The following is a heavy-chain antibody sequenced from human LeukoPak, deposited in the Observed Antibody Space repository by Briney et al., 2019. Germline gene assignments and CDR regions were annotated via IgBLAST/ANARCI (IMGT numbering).Heavy chain of an antibody. Sequence: SETLSLTCTVSGGSISSSSYYWGGIRQPPGKGLEWIGSIYYSGSTYYNPSLKSRVTISVDTSKNQFSLKLSSVTAADTAVYYCARGRYCSSTSCYTHWFDPWGQGTLVTVSS. CDR3: ARGRYCSSTSCYTHWFDP. CDR2: IYYSGST. J-gene: IGHJ5*02. D-gene: IGHD2-2*02. CDR1: GGSISSSSYY. V-gene: IGHV4-39*07.